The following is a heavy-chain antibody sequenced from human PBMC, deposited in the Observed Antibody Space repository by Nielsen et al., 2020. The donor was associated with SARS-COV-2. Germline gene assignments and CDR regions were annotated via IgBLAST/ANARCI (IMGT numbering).Heavy chain of an antibody. D-gene: IGHD3-10*01. CDR1: GYTFTSYG. CDR3: ARARITMVRGVQSVNWFDP. V-gene: IGHV1-18*01. CDR2: ISAYNGNT. Sequence: ASVKVSCKASGYTFTSYGISWVRQAPGQGLEWMGWISAYNGNTNYAQKFQGWVTMTRDTSISTAYMELSRLRSDDTAVYYCARARITMVRGVQSVNWFDPWGQGTLVTVSS. J-gene: IGHJ5*02.